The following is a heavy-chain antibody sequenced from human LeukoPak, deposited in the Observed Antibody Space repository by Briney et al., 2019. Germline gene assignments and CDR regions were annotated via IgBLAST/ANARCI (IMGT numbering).Heavy chain of an antibody. D-gene: IGHD3-22*01. CDR1: GGSISSYY. V-gene: IGHV4-59*01. CDR2: IYYTGGT. J-gene: IGHJ4*02. CDR3: ARTPYDSSGYEQFDY. Sequence: SETLSLTCTVSGGSISSYYWSWIRQPPGKGLEWIGYIYYTGGTNFNPSLKSQVTISVDTSKNQFSLKLSSVTAADTAVYYCARTPYDSSGYEQFDYWGQGTLVTVSS.